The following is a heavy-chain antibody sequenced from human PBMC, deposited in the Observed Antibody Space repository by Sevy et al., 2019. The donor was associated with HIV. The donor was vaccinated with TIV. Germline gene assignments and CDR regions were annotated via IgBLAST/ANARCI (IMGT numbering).Heavy chain of an antibody. D-gene: IGHD6-13*01. Sequence: SQTLSLTCAISGDSVSSNSAAWNWIRQSPSRGLEWLGRTYYRSKWYNDYAVSVKSRITINPDTSKNQFSLQLNSVTPEDTAVYYCARVSIYLAARSGTIDYWGQGTLVTVSS. J-gene: IGHJ4*02. CDR1: GDSVSSNSAA. CDR2: TYYRSKWYN. CDR3: ARVSIYLAARSGTIDY. V-gene: IGHV6-1*01.